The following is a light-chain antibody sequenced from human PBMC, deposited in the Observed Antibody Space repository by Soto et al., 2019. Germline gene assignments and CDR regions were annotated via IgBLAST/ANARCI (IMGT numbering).Light chain of an antibody. J-gene: IGKJ5*01. CDR2: GAS. CDR3: QHYGSSLSIT. Sequence: EIVLTQSPGTLSLSPGERATLSCRASQRIGSSYLAWYQQKPGQAPRLLIYGASSRASGFPNRFSGSGSGTDFPLPIRRLESEDFAVYYCQHYGSSLSITFGQGTRLEIK. V-gene: IGKV3-20*01. CDR1: QRIGSSY.